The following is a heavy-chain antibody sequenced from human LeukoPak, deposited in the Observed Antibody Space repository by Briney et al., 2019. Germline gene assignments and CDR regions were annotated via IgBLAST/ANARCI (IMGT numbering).Heavy chain of an antibody. CDR1: GFTFGSFA. Sequence: GGSLRLSCEASGFTFGSFAMYWVRQAPRKGLDWIAGIFGSGGSPHYADSVKGRFTISRDNSKNTVYLQINSLRAEDTAVYYCGKTAAGYSSGQQPAGPVDYWGQGTLVTVSS. CDR2: IFGSGGSP. CDR3: GKTAAGYSSGQQPAGPVDY. V-gene: IGHV3-23*01. D-gene: IGHD5-18*01. J-gene: IGHJ4*02.